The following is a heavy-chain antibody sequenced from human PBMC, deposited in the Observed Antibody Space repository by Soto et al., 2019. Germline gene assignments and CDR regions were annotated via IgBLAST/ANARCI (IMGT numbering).Heavy chain of an antibody. CDR3: ARENKIGSSWYPGYGMDV. D-gene: IGHD6-13*01. Sequence: QVQLVQSGAEVKKPGASVKVSCKASGYTFTSYYMHWVRQAPGQGLEWMGIINPSGGSTSYAQKFQGRVTMTRDTSTCTVYMELSSLRSEDTAVYYCARENKIGSSWYPGYGMDVWGQGTTVTVSS. J-gene: IGHJ6*02. CDR2: INPSGGST. V-gene: IGHV1-46*01. CDR1: GYTFTSYY.